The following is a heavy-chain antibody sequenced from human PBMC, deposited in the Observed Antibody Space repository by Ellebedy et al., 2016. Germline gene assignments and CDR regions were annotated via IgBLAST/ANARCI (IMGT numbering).Heavy chain of an antibody. CDR2: MSTSGNT. CDR3: ATLTIPGGSDS. Sequence: SETLSLXXTVSGDSINSGAYYWSWVRQPAGKGLEWIGRMSTSGNTIYNPSLKGRVTMSVDTSKNHFSLELSSVTTADTAVYYCATLTIPGGSDSWGQGTLVTVSS. V-gene: IGHV4-61*02. D-gene: IGHD3-3*01. CDR1: GDSINSGAYY. J-gene: IGHJ4*02.